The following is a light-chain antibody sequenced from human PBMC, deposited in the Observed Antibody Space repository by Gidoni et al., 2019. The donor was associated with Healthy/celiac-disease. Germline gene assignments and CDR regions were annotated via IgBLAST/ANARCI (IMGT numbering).Light chain of an antibody. CDR1: SSDLGVYNY. V-gene: IGLV2-14*03. CDR3: SSYTGRSTV. J-gene: IGLJ2*01. CDR2: DVS. Sequence: SGSPGQSITISCTGTSSDLGVYNYVSWYQQHPDNAPKLIIYDVSYRPSGISNRFSGSKSGNTASLTISGLQGEYEADYYCSSYTGRSTVFGGGTKLTVL.